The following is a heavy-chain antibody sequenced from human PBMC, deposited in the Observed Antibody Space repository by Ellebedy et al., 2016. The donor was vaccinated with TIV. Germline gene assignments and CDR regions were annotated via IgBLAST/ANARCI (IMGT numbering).Heavy chain of an antibody. V-gene: IGHV3-23*01. Sequence: GESLKISCAASGFTFSSFAMHWVRQAPGKGLEWLSVISAGGDNTYKADSVKGRFTINRNNSKNTLFLQMNRLRTEDTAVYYCAKGSSSGFNYDRVGFQYWGQGTLVTVSS. J-gene: IGHJ4*02. CDR1: GFTFSSFA. D-gene: IGHD3-22*01. CDR2: ISAGGDNT. CDR3: AKGSSSGFNYDRVGFQY.